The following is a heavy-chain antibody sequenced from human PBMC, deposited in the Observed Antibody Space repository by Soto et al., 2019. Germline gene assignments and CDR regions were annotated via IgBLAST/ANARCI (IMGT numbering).Heavy chain of an antibody. CDR1: GYTFTSNS. CDR3: ERDSTLAY. CDR2: INVYNGNT. J-gene: IGHJ4*02. Sequence: ASVKFSCKASGYTFTSNSIGWVRQAPGQGLECMGWINVYNGNTKYAQQLQGRVTLTTXTXXSXXXMXLXXLRSDDTAVYYCERDSTLAYWGQGTLVTVSS. V-gene: IGHV1-18*04.